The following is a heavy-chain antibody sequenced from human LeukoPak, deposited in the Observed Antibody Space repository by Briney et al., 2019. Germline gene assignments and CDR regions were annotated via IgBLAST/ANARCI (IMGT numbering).Heavy chain of an antibody. CDR1: GGSISSYY. Sequence: SETLSLTRTVSGGSISSYYWSWIRQPPGKGLEWIGYIYTSGSTNYNPSLKSRVTISVDTSKNQFSLKLSSVTAADTAVYYCARHLPRTRNFWFDPWGQGTLVTVSS. D-gene: IGHD1-7*01. J-gene: IGHJ5*02. V-gene: IGHV4-4*09. CDR3: ARHLPRTRNFWFDP. CDR2: IYTSGST.